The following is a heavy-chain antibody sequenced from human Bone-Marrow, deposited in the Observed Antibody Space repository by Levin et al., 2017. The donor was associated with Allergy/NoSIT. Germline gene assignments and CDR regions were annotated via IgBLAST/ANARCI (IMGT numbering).Heavy chain of an antibody. Sequence: PGGSLRLSCAVYGGSFSGYYWSWIRQPPGKGLEWIGEINHSGSTNYNPSLKSRVTISVDTSKNQFSLKLSSVTAADTAVYYCARVGYYGSGSYFWMDVWGQGTTVTVSS. J-gene: IGHJ6*02. CDR2: INHSGST. D-gene: IGHD3-10*01. CDR1: GGSFSGYY. CDR3: ARVGYYGSGSYFWMDV. V-gene: IGHV4-34*01.